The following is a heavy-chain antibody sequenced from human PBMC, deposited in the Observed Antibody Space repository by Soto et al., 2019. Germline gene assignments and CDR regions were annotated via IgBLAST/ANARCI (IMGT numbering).Heavy chain of an antibody. J-gene: IGHJ4*02. Sequence: GGSLRLSCAGSGFTFSSYGIHWVRQAPGKGLEWVALISYDGGNEKYTESVKDRFTISRDDSHDVAYLQMSSLRTEDTAMYYCAKDRYSGTYPTDFDYWGQGSLVTVSS. CDR1: GFTFSSYG. CDR3: AKDRYSGTYPTDFDY. D-gene: IGHD1-26*01. V-gene: IGHV3-30*18. CDR2: ISYDGGNE.